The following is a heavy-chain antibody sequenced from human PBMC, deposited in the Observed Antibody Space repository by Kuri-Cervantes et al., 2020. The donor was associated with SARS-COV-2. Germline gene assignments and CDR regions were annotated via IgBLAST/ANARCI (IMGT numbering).Heavy chain of an antibody. J-gene: IGHJ4*02. CDR1: GEPFSGYY. V-gene: IGHV4-34*01. D-gene: IGHD3-16*02. CDR2: VNHRGDT. Sequence: SETLSLTCAFYGEPFSGYYWTWIRQSPGKGLEWIGEVNHRGDTNYNPSLKSRVTMSLDTSKNQFSLKLSSVTAADTAVYYCASLLSNRGEYYFDYWGQGTLVTVSS. CDR3: ASLLSNRGEYYFDY.